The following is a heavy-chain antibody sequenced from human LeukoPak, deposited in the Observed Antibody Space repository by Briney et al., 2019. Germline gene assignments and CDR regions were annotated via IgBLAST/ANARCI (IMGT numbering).Heavy chain of an antibody. Sequence: ASVKVSCKASRYTFTSCGINWVREAAGHGLEWVGWMNPNTGRTGYAQKFQGRITMTRDTSINTAYMELTNLRSEDTAIYYCARLSQTPDYSTLGGYYYLGYWGQGTPVTVSS. CDR2: MNPNTGRT. V-gene: IGHV1-8*01. J-gene: IGHJ4*02. CDR1: RYTFTSCG. D-gene: IGHD3-10*01. CDR3: ARLSQTPDYSTLGGYYYLGY.